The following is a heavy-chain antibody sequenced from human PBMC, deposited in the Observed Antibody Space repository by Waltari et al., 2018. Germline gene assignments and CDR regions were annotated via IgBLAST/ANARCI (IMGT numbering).Heavy chain of an antibody. CDR2: LDPEDEET. J-gene: IGHJ6*02. CDR3: TTDIMLRVFSNV. D-gene: IGHD3-10*01. V-gene: IGHV1-24*01. Sequence: QVQLVQSGAEVRKPGASVKVTGQVCGYRPSELSMHWVRQAPGKGLEWVGGLDPEDEETVYAQKFQGRVTMTEDTSTDTAYMELSSLRSDDTAVYYCTTDIMLRVFSNVWGQGTTVTVSS. CDR1: GYRPSELS.